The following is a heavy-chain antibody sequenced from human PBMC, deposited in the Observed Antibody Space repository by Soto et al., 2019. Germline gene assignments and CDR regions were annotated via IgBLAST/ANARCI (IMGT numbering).Heavy chain of an antibody. CDR2: IKSKTDGGTT. Sequence: SVSNAWMNWVRQAPGKGLEWVGRIKSKTDGGTTDYAAPVKGRFTISRDDSKNTLYLQMNSLKTEDTAVYYCTTDVPTYYDILTGYYHFDYWGQGTLVTVSS. D-gene: IGHD3-9*01. CDR1: SVSNAW. CDR3: TTDVPTYYDILTGYYHFDY. J-gene: IGHJ4*02. V-gene: IGHV3-15*07.